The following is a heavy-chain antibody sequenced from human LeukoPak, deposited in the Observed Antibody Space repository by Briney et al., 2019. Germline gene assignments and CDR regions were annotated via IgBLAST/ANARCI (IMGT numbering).Heavy chain of an antibody. CDR1: GGSISSGGYY. J-gene: IGHJ6*03. D-gene: IGHD6-6*01. V-gene: IGHV4-31*03. CDR2: IYYSGST. Sequence: SQTLSLTCTVSGGSISSGGYYWSWIRQHPGKGLEGIGYIYYSGSTYYNPSLKSRVTISVDTSKNQFSLKLSSVTAADTAVYYCARGSEQLVLGYYYYYYYMDVWGKGTTVTVSS. CDR3: ARGSEQLVLGYYYYYYYMDV.